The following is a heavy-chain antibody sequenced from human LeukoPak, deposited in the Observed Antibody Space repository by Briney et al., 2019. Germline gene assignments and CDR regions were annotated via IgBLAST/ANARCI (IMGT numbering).Heavy chain of an antibody. J-gene: IGHJ6*03. V-gene: IGHV3-48*04. CDR2: ISSSSSTI. CDR1: GFTFSSYS. Sequence: PGGSLRLSYAASGFTFSSYSMNWVRQAPGKGLEGVSYISSSSSTIYYADSVKGRFTISRDNAKNSLYLQMNSLRAEDSAWSYCARDRWGEGYYEGVGNINYYYYMDVWGKGTTSPSP. D-gene: IGHD3-22*01. CDR3: ARDRWGEGYYEGVGNINYYYYMDV.